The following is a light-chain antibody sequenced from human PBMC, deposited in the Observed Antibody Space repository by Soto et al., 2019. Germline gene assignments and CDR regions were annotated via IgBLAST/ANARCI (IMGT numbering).Light chain of an antibody. V-gene: IGKV3-20*01. CDR2: AAS. J-gene: IGKJ1*01. CDR3: QQYGYPSWT. Sequence: DMVLTQSPGTLSLSPGERAALSCRASQSVDSKDLAWYQQKPGQAPRILIFAASSRATGIPDRFSGSGSGTDFTLTISRLEPGDFAVYYCQQYGYPSWTFGQGTKVDIK. CDR1: QSVDSKD.